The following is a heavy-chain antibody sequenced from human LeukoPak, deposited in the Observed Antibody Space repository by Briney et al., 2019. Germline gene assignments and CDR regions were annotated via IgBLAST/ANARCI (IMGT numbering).Heavy chain of an antibody. CDR1: GFTFSSYS. D-gene: IGHD2-15*01. CDR2: ISSSSSYI. Sequence: GGSLRLSCAASGFTFSSYSMNWVRQAPGKGLEWVSSISSSSSYIYYADTVKGRFTISRDNAKNSLYLQMNSLRAEDTAVYYCARVGCSGGSCYLGNLFRIPSYYYYYGMDVWGQGTTVTVSS. J-gene: IGHJ6*02. CDR3: ARVGCSGGSCYLGNLFRIPSYYYYYGMDV. V-gene: IGHV3-21*01.